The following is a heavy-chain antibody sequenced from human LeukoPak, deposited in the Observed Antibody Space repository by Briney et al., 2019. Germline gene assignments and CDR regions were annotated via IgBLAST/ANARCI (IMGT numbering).Heavy chain of an antibody. J-gene: IGHJ4*02. CDR3: ARDGSGTYSFDY. D-gene: IGHD1-26*01. V-gene: IGHV1-18*01. Sequence: ASVKVSCKASGYTFTSYGISWVRQAPGQGFEWMGWISAYSGDTNSAQNLQGRATMTTDTSTSTAYMELRSLRSDDTAVYYCARDGSGTYSFDYWGQGTLVTVSS. CDR2: ISAYSGDT. CDR1: GYTFTSYG.